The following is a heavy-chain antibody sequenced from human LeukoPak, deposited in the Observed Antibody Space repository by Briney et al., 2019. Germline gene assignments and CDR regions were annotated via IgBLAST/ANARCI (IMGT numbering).Heavy chain of an antibody. Sequence: PGGSLRLFCAASGFTLSNYWMHWVRQAPGKGLEWVSSISNTGDSTYYADSMKGRFTISRDNSKNTLFLQMNSLRADDTAVYFCAKVGSGSYYPNWGQGTLVTVSS. D-gene: IGHD1-26*01. CDR1: GFTLSNYW. V-gene: IGHV3-23*01. CDR3: AKVGSGSYYPN. CDR2: ISNTGDST. J-gene: IGHJ4*02.